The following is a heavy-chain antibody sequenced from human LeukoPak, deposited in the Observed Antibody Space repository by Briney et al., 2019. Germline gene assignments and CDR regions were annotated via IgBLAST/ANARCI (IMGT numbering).Heavy chain of an antibody. CDR3: AAWSTREYYYYMDV. V-gene: IGHV1-69*13. D-gene: IGHD2/OR15-2a*01. J-gene: IGHJ6*03. CDR1: GGTFSSYA. CDR2: IIPIFGTA. Sequence: SVKVSCKASGGTFSSYAISWARQAPGQGLEWMGGIIPIFGTANYAQKFQGRVTITADESTSTAYMELSSLRSEDTAVYYCAAWSTREYYYYMDVWGKGTTVTVSS.